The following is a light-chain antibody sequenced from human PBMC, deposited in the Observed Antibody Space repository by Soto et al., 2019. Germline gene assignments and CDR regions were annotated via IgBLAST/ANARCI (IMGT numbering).Light chain of an antibody. CDR1: QSVDNTY. J-gene: IGKJ1*01. CDR2: EAS. V-gene: IGKV3-20*01. Sequence: EIVVTQSPGTLSLSPGERATLSCRASQSVDNTYLAWYQQKPGQAPRLLIYEASRRATGTPDRFSGSGSGTDFTLTISRLEPEDFGVYYCRQYERPPWTFGQGTKVEIK. CDR3: RQYERPPWT.